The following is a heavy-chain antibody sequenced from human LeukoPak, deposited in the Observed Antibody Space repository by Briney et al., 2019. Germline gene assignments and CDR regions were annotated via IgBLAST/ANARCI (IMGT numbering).Heavy chain of an antibody. CDR2: ISSSRNYI. CDR1: GFTFSRYS. J-gene: IGHJ4*02. Sequence: GGSLRLSCAASGFTFSRYSMNWVRQAPGKGLEWVSSISSSRNYIYYADSVKGRFTISRDNAKNSLFLQVNSLRAEDTAMYYCVTESGWLFDYWGQGTLVTVSS. CDR3: VTESGWLFDY. V-gene: IGHV3-21*06. D-gene: IGHD5-24*01.